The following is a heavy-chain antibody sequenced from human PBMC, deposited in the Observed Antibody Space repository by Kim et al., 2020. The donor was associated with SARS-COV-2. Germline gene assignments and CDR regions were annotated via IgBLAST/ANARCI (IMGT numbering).Heavy chain of an antibody. CDR1: GFTFSTYP. J-gene: IGHJ4*02. Sequence: GGSLRLSCSASGFTFSTYPMHWVRQAPGKGLEYVSAISSDGLSTFYADSLKGRFTISRDNSKNTLYLQMSSLRAEDTAVYYCVRYGGAYYYGDYWGQGTLVTVSS. CDR3: VRYGGAYYYGDY. V-gene: IGHV3-64D*09. D-gene: IGHD2-21*01. CDR2: ISSDGLST.